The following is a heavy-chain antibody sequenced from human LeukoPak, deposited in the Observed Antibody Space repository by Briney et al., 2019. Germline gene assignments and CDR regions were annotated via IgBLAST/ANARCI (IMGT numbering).Heavy chain of an antibody. Sequence: SETLSLTCAVYGGSFSGYYWSWIRQPPGKGLEWIGEINHSGSTNYNPSLKSRVTISVDTSKNQFSLKLSSVTAADTAVYYCARGPLLHHWGQGTLVTVSS. CDR2: INHSGST. V-gene: IGHV4-34*01. CDR1: GGSFSGYY. CDR3: ARGPLLHH. J-gene: IGHJ5*02. D-gene: IGHD3-3*01.